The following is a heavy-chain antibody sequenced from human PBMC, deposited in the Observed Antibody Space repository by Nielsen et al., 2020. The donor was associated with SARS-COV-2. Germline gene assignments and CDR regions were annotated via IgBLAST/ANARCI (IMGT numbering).Heavy chain of an antibody. CDR1: GFTFDDYA. CDR2: ISWHSYSI. J-gene: IGHJ3*02. Sequence: GGSLRLSCAASGFTFDDYAMHWVRQAPGKGLEWVSSISWHSYSIAYADSLKGRFTISRDNAKNSLFLQMNSLRADDTALYYCVRRENDAFDIWGQGTMVTVSS. CDR3: VRRENDAFDI. V-gene: IGHV3-9*01. D-gene: IGHD5-24*01.